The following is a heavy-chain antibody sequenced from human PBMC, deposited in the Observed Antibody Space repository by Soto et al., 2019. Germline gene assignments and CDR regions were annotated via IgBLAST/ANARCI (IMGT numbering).Heavy chain of an antibody. CDR3: ATRGGRAAAGQYYYYGMDV. CDR2: INRSTGST. D-gene: IGHD6-13*01. J-gene: IGHJ6*02. Sequence: ASVKVSCKASGYTFPSYYIHWVRQAPGQGLEWMGVINRSTGSTTYGQKSQGRVTMTKDTSTTIVYMEMSSLRFEDTAVYYCATRGGRAAAGQYYYYGMDVWGQGTTVTVS. V-gene: IGHV1-46*04. CDR1: GYTFPSYY.